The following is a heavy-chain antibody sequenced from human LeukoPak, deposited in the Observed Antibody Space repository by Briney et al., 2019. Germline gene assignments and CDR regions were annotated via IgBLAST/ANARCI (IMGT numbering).Heavy chain of an antibody. CDR2: IYTSGST. D-gene: IGHD6-19*01. V-gene: IGHV4-4*07. CDR3: ARDQRYSSGWASYYYYGMDV. Sequence: SETLSLTCTVSGGAISSYYWSWIRQPAGKGLEWIGRIYTSGSTNYNPSLTSRVTMSVDTSKNQFSLKLSSVTAADTAVYYCARDQRYSSGWASYYYYGMDVWGQGTTVTVSS. J-gene: IGHJ6*02. CDR1: GGAISSYY.